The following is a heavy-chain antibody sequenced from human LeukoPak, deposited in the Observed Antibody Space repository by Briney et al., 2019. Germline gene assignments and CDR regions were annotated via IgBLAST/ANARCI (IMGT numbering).Heavy chain of an antibody. CDR3: ARGGKATVVTM. V-gene: IGHV4-4*07. Sequence: PSETLSLTCTVSGGSINSYYWSWIRQPAGKGLEWIGRIYSSGSTNYNPSPKSPVSMSVDTSKNQFSLKLTSVTAADTAVYYCARGGKATVVTMWGQGILVTVSS. J-gene: IGHJ4*02. CDR2: IYSSGST. CDR1: GGSINSYY. D-gene: IGHD4-23*01.